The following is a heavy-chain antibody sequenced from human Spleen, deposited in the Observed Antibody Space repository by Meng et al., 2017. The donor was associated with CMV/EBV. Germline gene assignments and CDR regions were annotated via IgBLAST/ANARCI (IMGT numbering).Heavy chain of an antibody. Sequence: CTVSGGSIRSAGYHWIWIRQPPGKGLEYLGYIHHSGNTYYNPSFKSRLAMSVDTSKNQFSLRVNSMTVADTAVYFCARVGPTGWFDPWGQGTLVTVSS. V-gene: IGHV4-30-4*08. D-gene: IGHD1-1*01. J-gene: IGHJ5*02. CDR3: ARVGPTGWFDP. CDR2: IHHSGNT. CDR1: GGSIRSAGYH.